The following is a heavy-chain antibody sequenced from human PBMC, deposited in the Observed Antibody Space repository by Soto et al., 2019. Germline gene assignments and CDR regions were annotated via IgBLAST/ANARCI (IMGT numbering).Heavy chain of an antibody. CDR3: ARDGRLHMVRGVIGY. CDR2: ISSNGGST. V-gene: IGHV3-64*01. D-gene: IGHD3-10*01. Sequence: GGPLRLSCAASGFTFSSYAMHWVRQAPGKGLEYVSAISSNGGSTYYANSVKGRFTISRDNSKNTLYLQMGSLRAEDMAVYYCARDGRLHMVRGVIGYWGQGTLVTVSS. CDR1: GFTFSSYA. J-gene: IGHJ4*02.